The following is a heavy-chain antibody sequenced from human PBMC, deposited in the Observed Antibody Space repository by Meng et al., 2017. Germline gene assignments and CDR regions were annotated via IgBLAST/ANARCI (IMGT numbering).Heavy chain of an antibody. CDR2: IYPGDSDT. V-gene: IGHV5-51*01. CDR3: ARPGIAAAGTRAFDI. CDR1: GYSFTSYW. J-gene: IGHJ3*02. D-gene: IGHD6-13*01. Sequence: KVSCKGSGYSFTSYWIGWVRQMPGKGLEWMGIIYPGDSDTRYSPSFQGQVTISADKSISTAYLQWSSLKASDTATYYCARPGIAAAGTRAFDIWGQGTMVTVSS.